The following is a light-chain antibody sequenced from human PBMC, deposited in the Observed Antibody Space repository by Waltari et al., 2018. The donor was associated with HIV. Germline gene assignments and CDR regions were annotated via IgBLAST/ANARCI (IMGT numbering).Light chain of an antibody. Sequence: QSALTQPASVSGSPGQSITLPCSGTSTDVGNYNLVSWYQQHPARAPKLIIYEVTKWPSGVSHRFSGSKSGNTAFLTISGLQADDEADYYCCAFAGANTWVFGGGTKLIVL. CDR2: EVT. V-gene: IGLV2-23*02. J-gene: IGLJ3*02. CDR1: STDVGNYNL. CDR3: CAFAGANTWV.